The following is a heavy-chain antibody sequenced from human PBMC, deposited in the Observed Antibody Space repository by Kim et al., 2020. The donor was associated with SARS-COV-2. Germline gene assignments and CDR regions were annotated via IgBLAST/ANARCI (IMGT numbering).Heavy chain of an antibody. CDR2: FDPEDGET. D-gene: IGHD3-10*01. CDR1: GYTLTELS. CDR3: ATTSYYGSGSYYNGTNVDY. J-gene: IGHJ4*02. Sequence: ASVKVSCKVSGYTLTELSMHWVRQAPGKGLEWMGGFDPEDGETIYAQKFQGRVTMTEDTSTDTAYMELSSLRSEDTAVYYCATTSYYGSGSYYNGTNVDYWGQGTLVTVSS. V-gene: IGHV1-24*01.